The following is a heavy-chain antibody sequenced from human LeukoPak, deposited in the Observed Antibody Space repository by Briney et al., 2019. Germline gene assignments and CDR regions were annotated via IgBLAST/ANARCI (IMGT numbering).Heavy chain of an antibody. CDR1: GGSFSGYY. CDR3: ARGKYDSGGYYLDY. CDR2: INHSGTT. Sequence: SETLSLTCAVYGGSFSGYYWSWIRQPPGEGLKWIGEINHSGTTNYNPSLKSRVTISLDTSKSQFSLMLSSVTAADTAVYYCARGKYDSGGYYLDYWGQGTLVTVSS. J-gene: IGHJ4*02. V-gene: IGHV4-34*01. D-gene: IGHD3-22*01.